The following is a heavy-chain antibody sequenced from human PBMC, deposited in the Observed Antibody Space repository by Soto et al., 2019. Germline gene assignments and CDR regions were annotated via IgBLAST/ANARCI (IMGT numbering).Heavy chain of an antibody. J-gene: IGHJ6*04. Sequence: QDQLVQSGPEVKKPGASVKLSCKTSSYTSIADGFSWFRQAPGQGPAWIEWIYAPKGDTNYARNLQGRVTLSTATSTSTGYMEVRSLRSDDTAVYYCARRGPQYMDVWGKGTKVTVSS. CDR1: SYTSIADG. CDR2: IYAPKGDT. D-gene: IGHD4-4*01. CDR3: ARRGPQYMDV. V-gene: IGHV1-18*01.